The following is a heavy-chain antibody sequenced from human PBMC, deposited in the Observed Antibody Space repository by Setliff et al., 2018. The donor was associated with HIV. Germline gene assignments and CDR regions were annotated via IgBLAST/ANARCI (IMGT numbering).Heavy chain of an antibody. J-gene: IGHJ4*02. Sequence: EASVKVSCKASGGTFSSHAISWVRQAPGQGLEWMGGIIPIFGTANYAQKFQGRVTITADESTSTAYMELSSLRSEDTAVYYCAAGYCGGDCYSRQSYFDYWGQGTLVTV. V-gene: IGHV1-69*13. D-gene: IGHD2-21*02. CDR2: IIPIFGTA. CDR1: GGTFSSHA. CDR3: AAGYCGGDCYSRQSYFDY.